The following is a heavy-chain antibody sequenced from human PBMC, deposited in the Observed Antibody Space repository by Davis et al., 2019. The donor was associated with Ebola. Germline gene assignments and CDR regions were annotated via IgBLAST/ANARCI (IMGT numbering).Heavy chain of an antibody. CDR2: ISDDETLK. CDR3: ANPLYYYDTSGTGY. J-gene: IGHJ4*02. V-gene: IGHV3-30*18. Sequence: PGGSLRLSCAVSGLPFRGYGMHWVRQAPGKGLEWVALISDDETLKHYGDSVKGRFTISRDNSKNTLYLQMNSLRAEDTAVYYCANPLYYYDTSGTGYWGQGTLVTVSS. D-gene: IGHD3-22*01. CDR1: GLPFRGYG.